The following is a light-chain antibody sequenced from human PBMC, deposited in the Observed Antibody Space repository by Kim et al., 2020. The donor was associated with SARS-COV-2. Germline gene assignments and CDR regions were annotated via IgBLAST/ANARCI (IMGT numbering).Light chain of an antibody. CDR2: DTG. CDR3: LLSYSDSRV. CDR1: TGAVTSGHF. V-gene: IGLV7-46*01. Sequence: PGGTVTTPGASSTGAVTSGHFPYWFQQKPGQAPRTLIYDTGNRHSWTPARFSGSLLGGKAALTLSAAQPEDEADYYCLLSYSDSRVFGGGTQLTVL. J-gene: IGLJ2*01.